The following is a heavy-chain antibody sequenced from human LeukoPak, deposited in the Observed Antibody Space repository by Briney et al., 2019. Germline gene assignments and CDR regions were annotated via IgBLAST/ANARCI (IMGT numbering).Heavy chain of an antibody. V-gene: IGHV4-59*01. J-gene: IGHJ5*02. CDR1: GGSISSYD. CDR2: IYYSGST. CDR3: ARGGGSGWYGNWFDP. Sequence: SETLSLTCTVSGGSISSYDWSWIRQPPGKGLEWIGYIYYSGSTNYNPSLKSRVTISVDTSKNQFSLKLSSVTAADTAVYYCARGGGSGWYGNWFDPWGQGTLVTVSS. D-gene: IGHD6-19*01.